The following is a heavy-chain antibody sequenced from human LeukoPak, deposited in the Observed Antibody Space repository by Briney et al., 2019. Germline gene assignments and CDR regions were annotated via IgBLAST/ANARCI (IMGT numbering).Heavy chain of an antibody. J-gene: IGHJ4*02. CDR1: GDSVKNHY. CDR3: TARIVGVPFDY. CDR2: IYTSGHT. Sequence: SETLSLTCTVSGDSVKNHYWSWIRQPAEKGLEWIGRIYTSGHTKYNPSLESRVTMSVDTSRNQISLRLSSVTAADTAVYYCTARIVGVPFDYWGQGTLVTASS. D-gene: IGHD1-26*01. V-gene: IGHV4-4*07.